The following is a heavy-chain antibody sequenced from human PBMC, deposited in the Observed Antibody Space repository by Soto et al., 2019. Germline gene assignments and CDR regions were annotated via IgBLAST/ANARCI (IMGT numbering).Heavy chain of an antibody. CDR3: AKRSSSSTFDY. J-gene: IGHJ4*02. CDR1: GFIFSSYA. D-gene: IGHD6-6*01. V-gene: IGHV3-23*01. Sequence: EVQLLESGGGLVQPGESLRLSCAASGFIFSSYAMSWVRQAPGKGLEWVSVISGSDDSTYYADSVKGRFTISRDSSKNTLYLQMNSLRAEDTAVYYCAKRSSSSTFDYWGQGTLVTVSS. CDR2: ISGSDDST.